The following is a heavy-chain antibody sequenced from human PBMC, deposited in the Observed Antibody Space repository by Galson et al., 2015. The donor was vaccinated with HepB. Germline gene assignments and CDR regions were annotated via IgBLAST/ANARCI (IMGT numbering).Heavy chain of an antibody. CDR1: GYSFTSYW. CDR3: ARGGVQYSSTWYMAFDI. V-gene: IGHV5-51*01. J-gene: IGHJ3*02. Sequence: QSGAEVKKPGESLKIPCKGSGYSFTSYWIGWVRQMPGKGLEWMGIIYPGDSDTRYSPSFQGQVTISADKSISTAYLQWSSLKASDTAMYYCARGGVQYSSTWYMAFDIWGQGTMVTVSS. D-gene: IGHD6-13*01. CDR2: IYPGDSDT.